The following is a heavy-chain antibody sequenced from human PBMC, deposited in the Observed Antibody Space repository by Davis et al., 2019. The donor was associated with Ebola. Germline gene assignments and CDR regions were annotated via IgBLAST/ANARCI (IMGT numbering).Heavy chain of an antibody. CDR1: GFTFRSYG. D-gene: IGHD4-17*01. Sequence: PGGSLRLSCAASGFTFRSYGMHWVRQAPGKGLEWVAVISYDGTSKYYADSVKGRFTISRDNSKNTLYLQMNSLRTEDTAVYYCATLYGASRGGFDYWGQGTLVTVSS. CDR3: ATLYGASRGGFDY. CDR2: ISYDGTSK. V-gene: IGHV3-30*03. J-gene: IGHJ4*02.